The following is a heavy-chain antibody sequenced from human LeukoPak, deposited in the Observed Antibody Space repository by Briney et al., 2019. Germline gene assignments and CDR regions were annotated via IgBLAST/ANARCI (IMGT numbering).Heavy chain of an antibody. D-gene: IGHD5-24*01. CDR2: IYYSGST. CDR3: ARVRWLQSYNWFDP. J-gene: IGHJ5*02. Sequence: SETLSLTCTVSGGSISSYYWSWIRQPPGKGLEWIGYIYYSGSTNYNPSLKSRVTISVDTSKNQFSLKLSSVTAADTAVYYCARVRWLQSYNWFDPWGQGTLVTVSS. CDR1: GGSISSYY. V-gene: IGHV4-59*01.